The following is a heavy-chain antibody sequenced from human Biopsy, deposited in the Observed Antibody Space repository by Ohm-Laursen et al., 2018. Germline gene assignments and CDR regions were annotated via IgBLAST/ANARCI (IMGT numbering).Heavy chain of an antibody. CDR2: INPTGGTT. V-gene: IGHV1-46*01. J-gene: IGHJ6*02. CDR1: GYSFTKYY. CDR3: ARDETGSSVFGPYYYGMDV. Sequence: ASVKVSCKASGYSFTKYYINWVRQAPGQGLEWMGIINPTGGTTSYAEKFQGRVTLTRDTSTVTVYLELNRLIYEDTALYYCARDETGSSVFGPYYYGMDVWGQGTTVPVSS. D-gene: IGHD3-9*01.